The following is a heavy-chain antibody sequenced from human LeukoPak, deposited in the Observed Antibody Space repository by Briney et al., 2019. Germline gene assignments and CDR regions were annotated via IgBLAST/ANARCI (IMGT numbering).Heavy chain of an antibody. V-gene: IGHV4-59*01. CDR2: IYYSGST. D-gene: IGHD3-22*01. J-gene: IGHJ3*02. Sequence: KPSETLSLTCTVSGGSISSYYWSWIRQPPGKGLEWTGYIYYSGSTNYNPSLKSRVTISVDTSKNQFSLKLSSVTAADTAVYYCARGDLYYYDSSGYPLAFDIWGQGTMVTVSS. CDR1: GGSISSYY. CDR3: ARGDLYYYDSSGYPLAFDI.